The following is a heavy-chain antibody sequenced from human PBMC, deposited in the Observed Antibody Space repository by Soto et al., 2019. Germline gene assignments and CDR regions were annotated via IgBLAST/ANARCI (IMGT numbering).Heavy chain of an antibody. J-gene: IGHJ4*02. Sequence: PSETLSLTCTVSGGSISSGGYYWSWIRQHPGKGLEWIGYIYYSGSTYYNPSLKSRVTISVDTPKNQFSLKLSSVTAADTAVYYCARARYSYGQPTIYYFDYWGQGTLVTVSS. D-gene: IGHD5-18*01. CDR3: ARARYSYGQPTIYYFDY. CDR1: GGSISSGGYY. V-gene: IGHV4-31*03. CDR2: IYYSGST.